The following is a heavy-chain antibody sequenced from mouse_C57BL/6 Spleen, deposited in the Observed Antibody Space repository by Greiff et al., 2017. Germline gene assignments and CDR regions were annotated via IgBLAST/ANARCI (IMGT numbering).Heavy chain of an antibody. CDR3: ARRDWDKDAMDE. CDR1: GYTFTSYW. J-gene: IGHJ4*01. V-gene: IGHV1-61*01. CDR2: IYPSDSET. D-gene: IGHD4-1*01. Sequence: QVQLQQPGAELVRPGSSVKLSCKASGYTFTSYWMDWVKQRPGQGLEWIGNIYPSDSETHYNQKFKDKATLTVDNSSSPASMQLSSRTSEDSAVDDCARRDWDKDAMDEWGKGKSVTVSS.